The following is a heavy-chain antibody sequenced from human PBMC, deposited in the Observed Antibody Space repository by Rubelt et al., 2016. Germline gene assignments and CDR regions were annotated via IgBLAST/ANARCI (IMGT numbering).Heavy chain of an antibody. CDR3: AKETVGDYVPEYFQH. J-gene: IGHJ1*01. V-gene: IGHV3-23*01. D-gene: IGHD4-17*01. CDR2: ISGSGGST. Sequence: GLEWVSAISGSGGSTYYADSVKGRFTISRDNSKNTLYLQMNSLRAEDTAVYYCAKETVGDYVPEYFQHWGQGTLVTVSS.